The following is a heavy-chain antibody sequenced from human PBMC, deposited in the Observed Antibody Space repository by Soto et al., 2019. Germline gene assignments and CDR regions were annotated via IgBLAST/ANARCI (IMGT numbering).Heavy chain of an antibody. CDR2: IIAYNGNT. J-gene: IGHJ6*02. Sequence: QVQLVQSGAEVKKPGASVKVSCKASGYTFTSYGISWVRQAPGQGLEWMGWIIAYNGNTNYAQQLQGIVTMTTDTSTSTAYMELRSLRYDDTAVYYCARISKSVVGGRRSSAKPGMDVWGQGTTVTVSS. V-gene: IGHV1-18*01. CDR1: GYTFTSYG. CDR3: ARISKSVVGGRRSSAKPGMDV. D-gene: IGHD2-2*01.